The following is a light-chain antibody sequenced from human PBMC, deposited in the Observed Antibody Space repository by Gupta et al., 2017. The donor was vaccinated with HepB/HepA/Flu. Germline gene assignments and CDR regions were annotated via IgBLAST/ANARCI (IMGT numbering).Light chain of an antibody. Sequence: EIVMTQSPASLSASPGERATLSCSASRSVYRNLDWYQHKPCQAPRLVISGASSRATGIPARFSGSGCGTEFTLTIDRRQSEEFTVYYCQQYDNWPPLTFGGGTKVEI. J-gene: IGKJ4*01. CDR1: RSVYRN. V-gene: IGKV3-15*01. CDR3: QQYDNWPPLT. CDR2: GAS.